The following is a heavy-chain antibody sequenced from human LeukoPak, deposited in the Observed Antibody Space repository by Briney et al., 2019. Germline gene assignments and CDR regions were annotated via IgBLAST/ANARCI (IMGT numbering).Heavy chain of an antibody. V-gene: IGHV3-48*03. J-gene: IGHJ4*02. CDR1: GFTFSSYE. D-gene: IGHD6-13*01. CDR3: ARVPLAALPYYFDY. CDR2: ISSSGSAI. Sequence: GGSLRLSCAASGFTFSSYEMNWVRQAPGKGLEWVSYISSSGSAIYYADPVKGRFTISRDNAKNSLYLQMNSLRAEDTAVYYCARVPLAALPYYFDYWGQGTLVTVSS.